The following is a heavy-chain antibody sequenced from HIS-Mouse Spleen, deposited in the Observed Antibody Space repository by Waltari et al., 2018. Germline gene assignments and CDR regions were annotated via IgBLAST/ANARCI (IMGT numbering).Heavy chain of an antibody. CDR2: INHSGST. CDR3: ARMGPASGSYGDY. Sequence: QVQLQQWGAGLLKPSETLSLTCAVYGGSFSGYYWSWIRQPPGKGLEWIGEINHSGSTNSNPSLKSRVTLSVDTSKNQFSLKLSSVTAADTAVYYCARMGPASGSYGDYWGQGTLVTVSS. J-gene: IGHJ4*02. CDR1: GGSFSGYY. V-gene: IGHV4-34*01. D-gene: IGHD1-26*01.